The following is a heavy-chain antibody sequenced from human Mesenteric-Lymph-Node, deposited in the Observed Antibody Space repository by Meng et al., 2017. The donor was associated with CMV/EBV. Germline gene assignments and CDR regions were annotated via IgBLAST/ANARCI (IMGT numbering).Heavy chain of an antibody. CDR1: GGTFSSYA. Sequence: SVKVSCKASGGTFSSYAISWVRQAPGQGLEWMGGIIPIFGTANYAQKFQGRVTITTDESTSTAYMELSSLRSEDTAVYYCARGGSRSSSLYYGMDVWGQGTTVTVSS. CDR3: ARGGSRSSSLYYGMDV. D-gene: IGHD6-6*01. V-gene: IGHV1-69*05. CDR2: IIPIFGTA. J-gene: IGHJ6*02.